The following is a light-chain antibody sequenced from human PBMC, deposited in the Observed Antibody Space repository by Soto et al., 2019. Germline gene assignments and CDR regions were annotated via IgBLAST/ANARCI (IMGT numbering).Light chain of an antibody. CDR2: DAS. J-gene: IGKJ3*01. V-gene: IGKV1-33*01. CDR3: QQYDNLPPFT. CDR1: QDIGNF. Sequence: DIQMTQSPSSLSASVGDRVTITCQASQDIGNFLNWYQQKPGKAPKLLIYDASNLETGVPSRFSGSGSETDFTFTISSMQPEDIAAYDCQQYDNLPPFTFGPGTKVDIK.